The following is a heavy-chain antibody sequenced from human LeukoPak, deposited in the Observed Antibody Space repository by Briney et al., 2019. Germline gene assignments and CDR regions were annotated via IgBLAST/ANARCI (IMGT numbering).Heavy chain of an antibody. CDR3: ARLRPYSSTWYAYYGMDV. Sequence: GGSLRLSCVASGFTFSSYWVSWVRQAPGKGLEWVANIKQDGTQSIYVDSVKGRFTISRDNAKNSLYLQMNSLRAEETAVYYCARLRPYSSTWYAYYGMDVWGQGTTVTVSS. CDR2: IKQDGTQS. J-gene: IGHJ6*02. CDR1: GFTFSSYW. V-gene: IGHV3-7*04. D-gene: IGHD6-13*01.